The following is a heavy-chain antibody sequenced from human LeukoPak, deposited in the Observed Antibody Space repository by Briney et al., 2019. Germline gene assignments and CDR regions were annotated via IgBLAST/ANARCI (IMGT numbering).Heavy chain of an antibody. CDR2: FDPEDGET. V-gene: IGHV1-24*01. Sequence: EASVKDSCMVSGYTLTELSMHWVRPAAGKGVEWMGGFDPEDGETIYAQKFQGRVTMTEDTSTDTAYMELSSLRSEDTAVYYCATVAYYDFRDAFDIWGQGTMVTVSS. J-gene: IGHJ3*02. CDR3: ATVAYYDFRDAFDI. CDR1: GYTLTELS. D-gene: IGHD3-3*01.